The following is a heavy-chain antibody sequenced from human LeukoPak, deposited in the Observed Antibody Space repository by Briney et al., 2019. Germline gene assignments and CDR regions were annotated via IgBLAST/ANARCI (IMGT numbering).Heavy chain of an antibody. D-gene: IGHD6-13*01. CDR3: EQQQLEEDY. CDR2: ISYDGSNK. J-gene: IGHJ4*02. CDR1: GFTFSSYA. V-gene: IGHV3-30*04. Sequence: PGGSLRLSCAASGFTFSSYAMHWVRQAPGKGLEWVPVISYDGSNKYYADSVKGRFTISRDNSKNTLYLQMNSLRAEDTAAYYCEQQQLEEDYWGQGTLVTVSS.